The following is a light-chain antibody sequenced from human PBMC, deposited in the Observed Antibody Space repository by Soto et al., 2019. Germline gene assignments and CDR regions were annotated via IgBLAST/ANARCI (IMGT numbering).Light chain of an antibody. CDR1: QSGISNY. Sequence: EIVLTQSPGTLSLSPGERATLSCRASQSGISNYLAWYQQKPGQAPRLLMYRSSFRATGIPDRFSGSGSGKDFTLTSSRLEPEDFAVYYCQRYGRSWTFGPGTKVEI. CDR3: QRYGRSWT. CDR2: RSS. J-gene: IGKJ1*01. V-gene: IGKV3-20*01.